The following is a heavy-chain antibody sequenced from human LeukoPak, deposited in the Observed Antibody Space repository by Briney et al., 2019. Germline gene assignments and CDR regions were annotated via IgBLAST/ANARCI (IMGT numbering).Heavy chain of an antibody. V-gene: IGHV1-69*06. CDR3: ATVGFYDILTGYFY. CDR1: GYTFTSYG. J-gene: IGHJ4*02. CDR2: IIPLFGTP. D-gene: IGHD3-9*01. Sequence: ASVKVSCKASGYTFTSYGISWVRQAPGQGLEWMGGIIPLFGTPDYSQKFQDRLTITADKSTSTAYMELSSLRSEDTAVYYCATVGFYDILTGYFYWGQGTLVTVSS.